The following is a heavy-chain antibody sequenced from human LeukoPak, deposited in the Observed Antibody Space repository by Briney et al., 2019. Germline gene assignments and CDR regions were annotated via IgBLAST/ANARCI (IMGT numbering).Heavy chain of an antibody. D-gene: IGHD6-6*01. J-gene: IGHJ5*02. V-gene: IGHV4-39*07. CDR1: GGSISSSSYY. Sequence: SETLSLTCTVSGGSISSSSYYWSWIRQPPGKGLEWIGEINHSGSTNYNPSLKSRVTISVDTSKNQFSLKLSSVTAADTAVYYCARGTAARTKFDPWGQGTLVTVSS. CDR2: INHSGST. CDR3: ARGTAARTKFDP.